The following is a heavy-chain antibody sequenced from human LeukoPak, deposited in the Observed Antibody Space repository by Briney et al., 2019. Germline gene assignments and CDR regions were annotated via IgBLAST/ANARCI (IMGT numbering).Heavy chain of an antibody. D-gene: IGHD2-21*01. J-gene: IGHJ4*02. V-gene: IGHV3-21*01. CDR1: RFTFSSYS. Sequence: GGSLRLSCAASRFTFSSYSMNWVRQAPGKGLEWVSSISSSSSYIYYADSVKGRFTVSRDNAKNSLYLQMNSLRVEDTAVFYCASSDWAKDTFDYWGQGTLVTVSS. CDR3: ASSDWAKDTFDY. CDR2: ISSSSSYI.